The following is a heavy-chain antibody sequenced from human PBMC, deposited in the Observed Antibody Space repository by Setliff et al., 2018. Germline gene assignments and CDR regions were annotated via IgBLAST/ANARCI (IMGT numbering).Heavy chain of an antibody. CDR3: ARQRRIWNDLDYFDY. CDR1: GGSISSGTFY. CDR2: IYSSGNI. Sequence: PSETLSLTCTVSGGSISSGTFYWTWLRQPAGKGLEWIGHIYSSGNINYNPSLVSRVTISTDTSKSQFSWRLSSVTAADTAVYYCARQRRIWNDLDYFDYWGQGTLVTVSS. D-gene: IGHD1-1*01. V-gene: IGHV4-61*09. J-gene: IGHJ4*02.